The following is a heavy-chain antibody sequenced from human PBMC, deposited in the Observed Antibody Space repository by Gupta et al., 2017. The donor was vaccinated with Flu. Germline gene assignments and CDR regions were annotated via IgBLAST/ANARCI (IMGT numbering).Heavy chain of an antibody. CDR3: AKDLALWPQHCDY. V-gene: IGHV3-23*01. D-gene: IGHD3-16*01. Sequence: VRQAPGKGLEWVSGISGSGYSTYYADSVKGRFTISRDNSKNTLYLQMNSLRAEDTAVYYCAKDLALWPQHCDYWGQGTLVTVSS. J-gene: IGHJ4*02. CDR2: ISGSGYST.